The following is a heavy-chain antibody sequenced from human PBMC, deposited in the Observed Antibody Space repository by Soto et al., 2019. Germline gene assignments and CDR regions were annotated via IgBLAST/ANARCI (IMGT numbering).Heavy chain of an antibody. CDR1: GFTFSSYA. Sequence: GGSLRLSCAASGFTFSSYAMRWVRQAPGKGLEWVSAISGSGGSTYYADSVKGRFTISRDNSKNTLYLQMNSLRADDAAVEYCAKDVGSGGAVRFDYWGQGTLVTVSS. V-gene: IGHV3-23*01. CDR3: AKDVGSGGAVRFDY. J-gene: IGHJ4*02. D-gene: IGHD1-26*01. CDR2: ISGSGGST.